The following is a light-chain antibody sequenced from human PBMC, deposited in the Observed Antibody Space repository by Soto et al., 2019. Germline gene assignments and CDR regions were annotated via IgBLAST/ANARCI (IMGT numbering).Light chain of an antibody. CDR1: QSVSNNY. CDR2: GAS. V-gene: IGKV3-20*01. Sequence: EIVLTQSPGTLSLSPGEIATLSCRASQSVSNNYLAWYQQKPGQAPRIIIYGASNRATGIPDRFSGSGSGTDFTLTISRLEPEDVAVYYCQQSGSSPITLGQGTRLEI. J-gene: IGKJ5*01. CDR3: QQSGSSPIT.